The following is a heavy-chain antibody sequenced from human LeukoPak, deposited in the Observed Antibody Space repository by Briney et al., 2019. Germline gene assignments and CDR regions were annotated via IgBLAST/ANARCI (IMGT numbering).Heavy chain of an antibody. CDR3: ARGFRTTGTPFGY. CDR1: GDSIDSYY. CDR2: IYYRGNT. Sequence: PSETLSLTCTVSGDSIDSYYWNWIRQPPGKGLEWIGYIYYRGNTNYNPSLKSRVTISVDTSKNQFSLKLSSVTSADTAVYYCARGFRTTGTPFGYWGQGTLVTVSS. D-gene: IGHD1-1*01. J-gene: IGHJ4*02. V-gene: IGHV4-59*01.